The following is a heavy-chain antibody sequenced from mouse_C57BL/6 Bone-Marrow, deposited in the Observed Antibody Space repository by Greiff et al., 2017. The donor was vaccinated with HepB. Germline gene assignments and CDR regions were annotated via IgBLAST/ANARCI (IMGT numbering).Heavy chain of an antibody. V-gene: IGHV1-39*01. D-gene: IGHD1-1*01. CDR2: INPNYGTT. J-gene: IGHJ1*03. CDR1: GYSFTDYN. CDR3: ARGITTVVEGYFDV. Sequence: VQLQQSGPELVKPGASVKISCKASGYSFTDYNMNWVKQSNGKSLEWIGVINPNYGTTSYNQKFKGKATLTVDQSSSTAYMQLNSLTSEDSAVYYGARGITTVVEGYFDVWGTGTTVTVSS.